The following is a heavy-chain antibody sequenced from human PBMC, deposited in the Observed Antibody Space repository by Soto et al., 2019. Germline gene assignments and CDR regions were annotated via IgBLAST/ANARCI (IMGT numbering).Heavy chain of an antibody. J-gene: IGHJ4*02. CDR2: ISAYNGNT. Sequence: ASVKVSCKASGYTFTSYGISWVRPAPGQGLEWMGWISAYNGNTNYAQKLQGRVTMTTDTSTSTAYMELRSLRSDDTAVYYCAREYYDSSGYYYRDYWGQGTLVTVSS. CDR1: GYTFTSYG. CDR3: AREYYDSSGYYYRDY. D-gene: IGHD3-22*01. V-gene: IGHV1-18*01.